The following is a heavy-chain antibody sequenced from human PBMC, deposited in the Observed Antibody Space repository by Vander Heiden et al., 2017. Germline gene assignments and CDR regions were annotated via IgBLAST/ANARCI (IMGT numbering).Heavy chain of an antibody. CDR1: GGSISSSSYY. V-gene: IGHV4-39*01. J-gene: IGHJ4*02. D-gene: IGHD3-16*01. CDR3: ARHSRASGGFDY. CDR2: IDYRGST. Sequence: QLQLQESGPGLVKPSETLSLTCTVSGGSISSSSYYWGWIRQPPGKGLEWIGSIDYRGSTYYNPSLKSRVTISVDTSKNQFSLKLSSVTAADTAVYYSARHSRASGGFDYWGQGTLVTVSS.